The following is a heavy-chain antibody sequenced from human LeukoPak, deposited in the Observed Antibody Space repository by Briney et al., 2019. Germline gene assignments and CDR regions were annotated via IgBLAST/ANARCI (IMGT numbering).Heavy chain of an antibody. D-gene: IGHD6-13*01. Sequence: PSETLSLTCTVSGGSISSGGSYWSWIRQHPGKGLEWIGYIYYSGSTYYNPSLKSRITISVDTSKNQFSLKLTSVTAADTAVYYCARVAGSRQVRGGWFDPWGQGTLVTASS. CDR3: ARVAGSRQVRGGWFDP. V-gene: IGHV4-31*03. CDR2: IYYSGST. J-gene: IGHJ5*02. CDR1: GGSISSGGSY.